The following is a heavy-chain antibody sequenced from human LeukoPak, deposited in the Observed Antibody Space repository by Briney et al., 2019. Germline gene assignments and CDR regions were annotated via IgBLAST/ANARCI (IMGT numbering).Heavy chain of an antibody. Sequence: SETLSLTCTDSGGSISSYYWSWIRQPPGKGLEWIGYIYYSGSTNYNPSLKSRVTISVDTSKNQFSLKLSSVTAADTAVYYCARDRAYCSSTSCYWLGWFDPWGQGTLVTVSS. V-gene: IGHV4-59*01. CDR3: ARDRAYCSSTSCYWLGWFDP. D-gene: IGHD2-2*01. CDR1: GGSISSYY. CDR2: IYYSGST. J-gene: IGHJ5*02.